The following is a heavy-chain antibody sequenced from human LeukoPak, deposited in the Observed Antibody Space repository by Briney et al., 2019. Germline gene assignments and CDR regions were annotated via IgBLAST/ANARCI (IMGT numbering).Heavy chain of an antibody. V-gene: IGHV6-1*01. CDR2: TYYRSKWYN. CDR1: GDNVSSNSAA. D-gene: IGHD3/OR15-3a*01. Sequence: SQTLSLTCVISGDNVSSNSAAWNWLRQSPSRGLEWLGRTYYRSKWYNDYAVSVKSRITINPDTSKNQFSLQLNSVTPEDTAVYYCAREGLYFGYWGQGTLVTVSS. CDR3: AREGLYFGY. J-gene: IGHJ4*01.